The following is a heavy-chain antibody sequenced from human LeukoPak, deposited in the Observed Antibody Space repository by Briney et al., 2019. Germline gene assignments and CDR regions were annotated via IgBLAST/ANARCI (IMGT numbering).Heavy chain of an antibody. CDR1: GIIFHDYG. V-gene: IGHV3-9*01. J-gene: IGHJ3*01. D-gene: IGHD6-13*01. CDR2: ISWNSNTI. Sequence: GRSLRLSCAASGIIFHDYGMHWVRQAPGKGLEWVSSISWNSNTIAYGETVRGRFTISRDNSKNSLYLQMNSLRIEDTAFYYCAKFKRVGQQLGGHAFDLWGQGTLVTVSS. CDR3: AKFKRVGQQLGGHAFDL.